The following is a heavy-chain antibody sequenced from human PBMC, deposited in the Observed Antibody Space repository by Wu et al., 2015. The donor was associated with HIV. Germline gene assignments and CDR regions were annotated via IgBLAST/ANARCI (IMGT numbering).Heavy chain of an antibody. V-gene: IGHV1-69*13. CDR1: GGTFSTFG. Sequence: QVQLVQSGAEVKKPGSSVKVSCKASGGTFSTFGISWVRQAPGQGLEWLGRIVPLFDAPNHARKFHDRLTITADRSTTTAYMELSNLKSEDTAVYFCTRSTFAGGSDTWYSFDKWGQGTLVSVSS. D-gene: IGHD6-13*01. CDR3: TRSTFAGGSDTWYSFDK. J-gene: IGHJ4*02. CDR2: IVPLFDAP.